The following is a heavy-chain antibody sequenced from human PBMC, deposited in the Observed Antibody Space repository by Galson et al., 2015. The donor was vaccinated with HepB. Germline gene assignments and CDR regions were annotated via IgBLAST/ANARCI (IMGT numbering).Heavy chain of an antibody. V-gene: IGHV3-30*04. J-gene: IGHJ4*02. CDR3: ARDSDHDCSGGSCYSYFDY. Sequence: SLRLSCAASVFTFSSYAMHWVRQAPGKGLEWVAVISYDGSNKYYADSVKGRFTISRDNSKNTLYLQMNSLRAEDTAVYYCARDSDHDCSGGSCYSYFDYWGQGTLVTVSS. CDR2: ISYDGSNK. CDR1: VFTFSSYA. D-gene: IGHD2-15*01.